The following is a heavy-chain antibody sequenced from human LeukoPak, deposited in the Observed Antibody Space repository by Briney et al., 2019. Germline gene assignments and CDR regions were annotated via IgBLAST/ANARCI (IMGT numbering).Heavy chain of an antibody. CDR3: ARLAAAGYFDY. CDR2: VSSSSSYI. Sequence: GGSLRLSCAASGFTFSSYSMNWVRQAPGKGLEWVSSVSSSSSYIYYADSVKGRFTISRDNAKNSLYLQMNSLRAEDTAVYYCARLAAAGYFDYWGQGTLVTVSS. D-gene: IGHD6-13*01. J-gene: IGHJ4*02. CDR1: GFTFSSYS. V-gene: IGHV3-21*01.